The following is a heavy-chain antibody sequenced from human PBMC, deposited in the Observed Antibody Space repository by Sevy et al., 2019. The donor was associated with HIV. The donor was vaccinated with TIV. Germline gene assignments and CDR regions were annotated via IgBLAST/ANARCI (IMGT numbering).Heavy chain of an antibody. CDR2: LSFGCGKI. Sequence: GGSLRLSCAASGFAFYEYSMSWIRQAPGKGLGWVATLSFGCGKINYADSVKGRFTISRDNSKNSFYLQMDNLRVEDTDLYYCAREGCSRPHDYWGQGTRVTVSS. D-gene: IGHD2-8*01. CDR1: GFAFYEYS. V-gene: IGHV3-23*01. J-gene: IGHJ4*02. CDR3: AREGCSRPHDY.